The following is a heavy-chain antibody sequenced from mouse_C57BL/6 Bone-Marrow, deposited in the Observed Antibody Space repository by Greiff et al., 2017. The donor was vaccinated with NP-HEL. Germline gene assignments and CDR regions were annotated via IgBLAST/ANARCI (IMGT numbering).Heavy chain of an antibody. D-gene: IGHD1-1*01. Sequence: VQLKQPGAELVRPGTSVKLSCKASGYTFTSYWMHWVKQRPGQGLEWIGVIDPSDSYTNYNQKFKGKATLTVDTSSSTAYMQLSSLTSEDSAVYYCARRGTTVVHYWGQGTTLTVSS. CDR2: IDPSDSYT. V-gene: IGHV1-59*01. CDR1: GYTFTSYW. J-gene: IGHJ2*01. CDR3: ARRGTTVVHY.